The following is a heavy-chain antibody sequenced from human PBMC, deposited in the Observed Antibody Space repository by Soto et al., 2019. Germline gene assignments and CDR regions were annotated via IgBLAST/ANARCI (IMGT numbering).Heavy chain of an antibody. J-gene: IGHJ6*03. V-gene: IGHV3-48*01. CDR3: ARRPQNYYMDV. CDR2: ISSSSGIT. Sequence: GGSLRLSCAASGFTFSSYNMKWVRQAPGKGLEWVSYISSSSGITYYADSVKGQFTISRDNAENSLYLQMNSLRAEDTAVYYCARRPQNYYMDVWGKGTTVTVSS. CDR1: GFTFSSYN. D-gene: IGHD6-6*01.